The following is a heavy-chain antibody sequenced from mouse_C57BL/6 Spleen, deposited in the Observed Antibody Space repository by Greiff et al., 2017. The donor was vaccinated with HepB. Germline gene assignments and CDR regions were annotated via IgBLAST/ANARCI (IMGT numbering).Heavy chain of an antibody. J-gene: IGHJ4*01. D-gene: IGHD1-1*01. CDR1: GYTFTSYW. V-gene: IGHV1-59*01. Sequence: VQLQQPGAELVRPGTSVKLSCKASGYTFTSYWMHWVKQRPGQGLEWIGVIDPSDSYTNYNQKFKGKATLTVDTSSSTAYMQLSSLTSEDSAVYYCAREDITTVVAYYAMDYWGQGTSVTVSS. CDR2: IDPSDSYT. CDR3: AREDITTVVAYYAMDY.